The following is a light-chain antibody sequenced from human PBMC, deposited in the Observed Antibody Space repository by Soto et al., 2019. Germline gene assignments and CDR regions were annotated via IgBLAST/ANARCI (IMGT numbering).Light chain of an antibody. CDR1: QTISSW. CDR2: KAS. Sequence: IPMTQSHSTLSVSVGYRFTITCRASQTISSWLAWYQQKPGKAPKLLIYKASTLKSGVPSRFSGSGSGTEFTLTISSLQPDDFATYYCQHYNSYSEAFGQGTKVDI. CDR3: QHYNSYSEA. V-gene: IGKV1-5*03. J-gene: IGKJ1*01.